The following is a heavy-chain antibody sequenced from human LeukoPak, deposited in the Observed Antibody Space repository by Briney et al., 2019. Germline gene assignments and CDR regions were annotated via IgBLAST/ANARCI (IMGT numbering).Heavy chain of an antibody. V-gene: IGHV6-1*01. CDR1: GDSVSSNSAA. J-gene: IGHJ4*02. D-gene: IGHD3-16*02. CDR3: ASIMITFGGVIVSD. Sequence: SQSLSLTCAISGDSVSSNSAAWNWIRQSPSRGLEWLGRTYYRSKWYNDYAVSVKSRITINPDTSKNQFSLQLNSVTPADTAVYYCASIMITFGGVIVSDWGQGTLVTVSS. CDR2: TYYRSKWYN.